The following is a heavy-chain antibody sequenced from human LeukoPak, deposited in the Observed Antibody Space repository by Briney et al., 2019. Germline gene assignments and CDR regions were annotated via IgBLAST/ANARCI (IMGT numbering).Heavy chain of an antibody. V-gene: IGHV3-23*01. D-gene: IGHD4-17*01. CDR2: ISGSGGST. Sequence: TGGSLRLSCAASGFTFSSYAMSWVRQAPGKGLEWVSAISGSGGSTYYADSVKGRFTISRDNSKNTLYLQMNSLRAEDTAVYYCAKDADGGIDYGVDYWGQGTLVTVSS. CDR3: AKDADGGIDYGVDY. J-gene: IGHJ4*02. CDR1: GFTFSSYA.